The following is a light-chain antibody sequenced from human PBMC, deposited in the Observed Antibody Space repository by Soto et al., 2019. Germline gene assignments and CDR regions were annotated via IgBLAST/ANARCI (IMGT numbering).Light chain of an antibody. CDR1: QSVSSN. CDR3: QQYNSYPPT. V-gene: IGKV3-15*01. CDR2: GAS. J-gene: IGKJ4*01. Sequence: EIVMTQSPATLSVSPGERATLSCRASQSVSSNLAWYQQKPGQAPRLLIYGASTRATGIPARFSGSGSGTEFTLTISSLQSEDFAVYYCQQYNSYPPTFGGGTKVEIK.